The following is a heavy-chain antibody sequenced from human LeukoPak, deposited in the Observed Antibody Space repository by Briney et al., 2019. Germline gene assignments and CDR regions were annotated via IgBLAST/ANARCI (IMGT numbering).Heavy chain of an antibody. V-gene: IGHV3-30*04. Sequence: GGSLRLSCAASGFTFSSYAMHWVRQAPGKGLEWVAVISYDGSNKYYADSVKGRFTISRDNAKNSLYLQMNSLRAEDTAVYYCGVVSAAMDDYYGMDVWGQGTTVTVSS. J-gene: IGHJ6*02. CDR1: GFTFSSYA. D-gene: IGHD2-2*01. CDR3: GVVSAAMDDYYGMDV. CDR2: ISYDGSNK.